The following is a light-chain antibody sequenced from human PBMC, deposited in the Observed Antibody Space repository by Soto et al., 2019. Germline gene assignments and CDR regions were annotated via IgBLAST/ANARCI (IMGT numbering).Light chain of an antibody. CDR2: DVS. CDR3: QQYNIFWT. V-gene: IGKV1-5*01. CDR1: QSIRSW. Sequence: DIQMTQSPSTLSASVGDRVTITCRASQSIRSWLAWYQQRPGKAPKVLIYDVSTLQSGVPSRFSGSGSGTEFTLTISSLQPDDSATYYCQQYNIFWTFGQGTKVDI. J-gene: IGKJ1*01.